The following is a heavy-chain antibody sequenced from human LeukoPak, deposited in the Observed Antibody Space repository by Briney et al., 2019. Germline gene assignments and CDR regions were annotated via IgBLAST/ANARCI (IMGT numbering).Heavy chain of an antibody. CDR2: IHYSGST. V-gene: IGHV4-39*01. CDR1: GGSISTTNYY. J-gene: IGHJ6*04. Sequence: SETLSLTCNVSGGSISTTNYYWGWIRQPPGKGLEWLGNIHYSGSTYYNPSLKSRVTISGDTSKNQFSLKLSSVTAADTAVYYCARLSMLGYCSGGSCSLAMDVWGKGTTVTISS. D-gene: IGHD2-15*01. CDR3: ARLSMLGYCSGGSCSLAMDV.